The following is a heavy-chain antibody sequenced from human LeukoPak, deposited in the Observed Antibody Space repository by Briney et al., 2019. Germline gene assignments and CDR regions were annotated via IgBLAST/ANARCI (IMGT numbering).Heavy chain of an antibody. Sequence: PGGSLRLSCAASGFTFSSYSMNWVRQAPGKGLVWVSRINSDGSSTSYADSVKGRFTISRDNAKNTLYLQMNSLRAEDTAVYYCARDQYGSGSYYSYWGQGTLVTVSS. CDR2: INSDGSST. CDR3: ARDQYGSGSYYSY. J-gene: IGHJ4*02. D-gene: IGHD3-10*01. V-gene: IGHV3-74*01. CDR1: GFTFSSYS.